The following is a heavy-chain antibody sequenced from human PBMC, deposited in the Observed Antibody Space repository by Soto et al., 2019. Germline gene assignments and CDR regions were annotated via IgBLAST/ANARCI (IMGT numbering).Heavy chain of an antibody. V-gene: IGHV3-30-3*01. D-gene: IGHD3-10*01. CDR2: MSYDGINK. J-gene: IGHJ4*02. CDR1: GFSFSSYA. Sequence: QVQLVESGGGVVQPGRSLRLSCAASGFSFSSYAMHWVRRAPGKGLEWVAVMSYDGINKYYADFVKGRFTISRDNSKTMLYLQMDRLRAEDTAVYYWASLYYYSLTKYLDYWGQGTVVTVSS. CDR3: ASLYYYSLTKYLDY.